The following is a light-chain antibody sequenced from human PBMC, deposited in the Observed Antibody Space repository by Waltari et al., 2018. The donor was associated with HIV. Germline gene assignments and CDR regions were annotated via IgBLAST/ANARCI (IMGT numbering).Light chain of an antibody. CDR1: QGLLHSNGNNY. Sequence: DIVMTQSPLSLPVPPGEPAPIPCRSLQRLLQSNGYNYLNWSLTRQGLLHSNGNNYLDWYLQRPGQPPQLLIYLGSTRAPGVPDRFGGSGSGTEFTLKISRVEAEDIGVYYCMQGLQNPRTFGQGTKVEIK. V-gene: IGKV2-28*01. CDR2: LGS. CDR3: MQGLQNPRT. J-gene: IGKJ1*01.